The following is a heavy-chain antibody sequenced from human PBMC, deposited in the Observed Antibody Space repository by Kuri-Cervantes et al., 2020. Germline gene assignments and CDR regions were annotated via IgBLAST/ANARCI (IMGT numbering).Heavy chain of an antibody. D-gene: IGHD3-22*01. CDR3: ARGRRTFYYDSSAYYGAFDI. Sequence: GGSLRLSCAASGFTFSSYAMHWVRQAPGKGLEYVSAISSNGGRTYCANSVKGRFTISRDNSKNTLYLQMGSLRAEDMAVYYCARGRRTFYYDSSAYYGAFDIWGQRTMVTVSS. V-gene: IGHV3-64*01. J-gene: IGHJ3*02. CDR2: ISSNGGRT. CDR1: GFTFSSYA.